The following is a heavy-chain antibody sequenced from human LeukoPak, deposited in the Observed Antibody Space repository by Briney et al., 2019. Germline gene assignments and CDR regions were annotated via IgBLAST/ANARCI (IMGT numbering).Heavy chain of an antibody. V-gene: IGHV4-59*01. CDR1: GGSISSYY. CDR2: IYYSGST. CDR3: ARGAHDSSGHQIPGPFDY. J-gene: IGHJ4*02. D-gene: IGHD3-22*01. Sequence: PSETLSLTCTVSGGSISSYYWSWIRQPPGKGLEWIGYIYYSGSTNYNPSLKSRVTISVDPSKNQFTLKLSSVTAADTAVYYCARGAHDSSGHQIPGPFDYWGQGTLVTVSS.